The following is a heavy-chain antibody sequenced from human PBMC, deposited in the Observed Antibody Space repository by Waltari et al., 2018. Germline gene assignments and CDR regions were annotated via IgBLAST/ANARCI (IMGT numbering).Heavy chain of an antibody. V-gene: IGHV4-31*03. CDR2: DYYSGST. D-gene: IGHD4-4*01. CDR1: GGSISSGGYY. Sequence: QVQLQESGPGLVKPSQTLSLTCTVAGGSISSGGYYWSWNRQHGGKGLERVGADYYSGSTYYNPSLKSRFTLSVDTSKTQFSLKLCSVTAADTTVYYCARSNYYWYFDLWGRGTLVTVSS. CDR3: ARSNYYWYFDL. J-gene: IGHJ2*01.